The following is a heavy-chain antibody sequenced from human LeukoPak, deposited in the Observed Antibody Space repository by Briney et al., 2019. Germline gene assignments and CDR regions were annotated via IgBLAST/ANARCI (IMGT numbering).Heavy chain of an antibody. CDR3: AKGRSGIAAAGLNY. V-gene: IGHV3-23*01. CDR1: GFTFSSYA. CDR2: ISGSSDIT. D-gene: IGHD6-13*01. J-gene: IGHJ4*02. Sequence: GGSLRLSCAASGFTFSSYAMSWVRQAPGKGLEWVSVISGSSDITYYADSVKGRFAISRDNSKNTLYLQMNSLRAEDTAVYYCAKGRSGIAAAGLNYWGQGTLVTVSS.